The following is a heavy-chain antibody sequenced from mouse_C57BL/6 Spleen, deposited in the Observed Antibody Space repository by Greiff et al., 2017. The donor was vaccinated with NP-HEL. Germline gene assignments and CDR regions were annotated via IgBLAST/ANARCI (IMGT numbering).Heavy chain of an antibody. J-gene: IGHJ2*01. Sequence: VQLQQSGAELVRPGASVTLSCKASGYTFTDYEMHWVKQTPVHGLEWIGAIDPETGGTAYNQKSYVKAILTADKSSSTAYMELRSLTSEDSAVYYCTRAGTEVYYFDYWGQGTTLTVSS. CDR3: TRAGTEVYYFDY. CDR1: GYTFTDYE. D-gene: IGHD4-1*01. CDR2: IDPETGGT. V-gene: IGHV1-15*01.